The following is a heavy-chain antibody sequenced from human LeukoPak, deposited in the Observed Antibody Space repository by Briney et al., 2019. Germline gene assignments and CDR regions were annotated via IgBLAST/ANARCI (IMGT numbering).Heavy chain of an antibody. CDR1: GFTFSYAW. D-gene: IGHD6-19*01. V-gene: IGHV3-15*01. J-gene: IGHJ4*02. CDR3: TTYDHSSGWF. Sequence: GGSLRLSCAASGFTFSYAWMSWVRQAPRLGLDWVGRIKRKTDGGTTDYAATVKGRFTVSRDDSKNILYLQMNSLKTEDTAVYYCTTYDHSSGWFWGQGTLVTVSS. CDR2: IKRKTDGGTT.